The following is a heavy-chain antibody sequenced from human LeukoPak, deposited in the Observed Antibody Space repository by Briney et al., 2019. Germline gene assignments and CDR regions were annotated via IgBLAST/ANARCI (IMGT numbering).Heavy chain of an antibody. V-gene: IGHV3-21*01. CDR3: ARHPYYYGSGSYRWFDP. J-gene: IGHJ5*02. D-gene: IGHD3-10*01. Sequence: GGSLRLSCAASGFTFSSYSMNWVRQAPGKGLEWVSSISSSSTYIYYADSVKGRFTISRDNAKNSLYLQMNSLRAEDTAVYYCARHPYYYGSGSYRWFDPWGQGTLVTVSS. CDR1: GFTFSSYS. CDR2: ISSSSTYI.